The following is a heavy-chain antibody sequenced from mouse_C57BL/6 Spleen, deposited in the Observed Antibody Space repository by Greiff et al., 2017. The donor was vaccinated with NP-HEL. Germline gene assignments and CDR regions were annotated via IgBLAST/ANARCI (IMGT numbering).Heavy chain of an antibody. CDR3: ARGTAQAIFDY. CDR2: INPGSGGT. D-gene: IGHD3-2*02. V-gene: IGHV1-54*01. CDR1: GYAFTNYL. Sequence: VQLQQSGAELVRPGTSVKVSCKASGYAFTNYLIEWVKQRPGQGLEWIGVINPGSGGTNYNEKFKGKATLTADKSSSTAYMQLSSLTSEDSAVYCCARGTAQAIFDYWGQGTTLTVSS. J-gene: IGHJ2*01.